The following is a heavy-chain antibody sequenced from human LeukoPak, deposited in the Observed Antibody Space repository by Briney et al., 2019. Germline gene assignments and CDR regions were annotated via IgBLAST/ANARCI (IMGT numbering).Heavy chain of an antibody. CDR1: GYTFTDYY. Sequence: ASVKVSCKVSGYTFTDYYMHWVQQAPGKGLEWMGLVDPEDGETIYAEKFQGRVTMTADTSTDTAYMELSSLRSEDTAVYYCATAVNIVVVPAARGHYNWFDPWGQGTLVTVSS. J-gene: IGHJ5*02. CDR2: VDPEDGET. V-gene: IGHV1-69-2*01. D-gene: IGHD2-2*01. CDR3: ATAVNIVVVPAARGHYNWFDP.